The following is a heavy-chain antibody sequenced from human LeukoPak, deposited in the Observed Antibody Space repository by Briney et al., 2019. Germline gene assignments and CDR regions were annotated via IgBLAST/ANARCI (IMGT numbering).Heavy chain of an antibody. CDR2: IYSDGST. CDR3: AKDLEKYGDYEYLYFDY. D-gene: IGHD4-17*01. CDR1: GFTVSSNY. J-gene: IGHJ4*02. Sequence: PGGSLRLSCAVFGFTVSSNYMSWVRQAPGKGLEWVSVIYSDGSTYSADSADSVKGRFTISRDNSKNTLYLQLNSLRAEDTAIYYCAKDLEKYGDYEYLYFDYWGQGTLVTVSS. V-gene: IGHV3-53*01.